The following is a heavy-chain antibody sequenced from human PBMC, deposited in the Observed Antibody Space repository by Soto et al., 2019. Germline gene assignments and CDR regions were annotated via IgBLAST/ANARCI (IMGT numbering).Heavy chain of an antibody. Sequence: GGSLRLSCAASGFTFRNNVLSWVRQAPGKGLDWVSGITGSGRDTYYADSVKGRFTTSRDNSKNMVFLQMNSLRAEDTALYYCAKNGLDNSPSAIDSWGPGTLVTVSS. V-gene: IGHV3-23*01. CDR2: ITGSGRDT. CDR1: GFTFRNNV. CDR3: AKNGLDNSPSAIDS. D-gene: IGHD2-8*01. J-gene: IGHJ4*02.